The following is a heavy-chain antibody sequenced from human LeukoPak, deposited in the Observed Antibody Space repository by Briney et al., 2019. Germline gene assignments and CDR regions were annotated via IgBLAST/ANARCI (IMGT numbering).Heavy chain of an antibody. D-gene: IGHD6-19*01. CDR2: ISSSSSYI. CDR3: ARDESSGWSYYFDY. J-gene: IGHJ4*02. V-gene: IGHV3-21*01. CDR1: GFTFSSYS. Sequence: GGSLRLSCAASGFTFSSYSMNWVRQAPGKGLEWVSSISSSSSYIYYADSVKGRFTISRDNAKNSLYLQMNSLRAEDTAEYYCARDESSGWSYYFDYWGQGTLVTVSS.